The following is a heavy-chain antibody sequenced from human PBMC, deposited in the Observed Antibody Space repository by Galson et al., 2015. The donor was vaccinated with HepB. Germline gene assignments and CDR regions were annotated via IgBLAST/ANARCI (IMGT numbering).Heavy chain of an antibody. CDR1: GYTFSNYA. CDR2: INTNTGNP. D-gene: IGHD2-15*01. V-gene: IGHV7-4-1*02. J-gene: IGHJ4*02. Sequence: SVKVSCKASGYTFSNYAMNWVRQAPGQGLEWMGGINTNTGNPTYAQGFIGRFVFSLGTSVSTAYLQISSLQAEDNAVYYCARNRGSGSHFFDSWGQGTLVTVSS. CDR3: ARNRGSGSHFFDS.